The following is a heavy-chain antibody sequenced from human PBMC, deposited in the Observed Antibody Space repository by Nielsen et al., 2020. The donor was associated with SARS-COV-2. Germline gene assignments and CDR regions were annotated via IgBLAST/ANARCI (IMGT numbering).Heavy chain of an antibody. CDR3: ARLTYSSGWTNHVDWYFDL. J-gene: IGHJ2*01. Sequence: GGSLRLSCAASGFTFSSYAMHWVRQAPGKGLEWVAVISYDGSNKYYADSVKGRFTLSRDNSKNTLYLQMNSLRAEDTAVYYCARLTYSSGWTNHVDWYFDLWGRGTLVTVSS. CDR2: ISYDGSNK. V-gene: IGHV3-30*14. D-gene: IGHD6-19*01. CDR1: GFTFSSYA.